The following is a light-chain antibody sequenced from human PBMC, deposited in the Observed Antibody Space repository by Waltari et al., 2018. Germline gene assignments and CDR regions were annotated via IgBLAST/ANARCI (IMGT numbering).Light chain of an antibody. Sequence: QSVLTQPPSASGTPGQRVTISCSGSSSNIGSNTTNWYQQLPGTAPKVLIYSNNKRPSGVPDRFSGSKSGTSGSLAISGLQSEDEADYYCAAWDDSLNGPVFGGGTKLTVL. CDR2: SNN. CDR3: AAWDDSLNGPV. CDR1: SSNIGSNT. V-gene: IGLV1-44*01. J-gene: IGLJ2*01.